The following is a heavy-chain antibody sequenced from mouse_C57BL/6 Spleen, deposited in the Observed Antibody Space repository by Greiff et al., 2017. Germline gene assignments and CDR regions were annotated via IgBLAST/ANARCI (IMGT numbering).Heavy chain of an antibody. CDR2: IHPNSGST. V-gene: IGHV1-64*01. CDR3: ARTGSLYYFDY. D-gene: IGHD4-1*01. CDR1: GYTFTSYW. Sequence: VQLQQPGAELVKPGASVKLSCKASGYTFTSYWMPWVKQRPGQGLEWIGMIHPNSGSTYYNEKLKSKATMTVDKSSSTAYMQLSSLPSEDSAVYYCARTGSLYYFDYWGQGTTLTVSS. J-gene: IGHJ2*01.